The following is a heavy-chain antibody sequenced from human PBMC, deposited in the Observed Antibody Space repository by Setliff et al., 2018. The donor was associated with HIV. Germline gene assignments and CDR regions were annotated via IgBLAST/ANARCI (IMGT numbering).Heavy chain of an antibody. CDR1: GDSISSYY. J-gene: IGHJ6*03. CDR3: ARVGEGYSGDMDV. D-gene: IGHD5-12*01. V-gene: IGHV4-59*08. Sequence: PSETLSLTCTVSGDSISSYYWSWIRQPPGKGLEWIGYIYYSGSTNYNPSLKSRVTISVDTSKNQFSLKLSSVTAADTAVYYCARVGEGYSGDMDVWGKGTTVTVSS. CDR2: IYYSGST.